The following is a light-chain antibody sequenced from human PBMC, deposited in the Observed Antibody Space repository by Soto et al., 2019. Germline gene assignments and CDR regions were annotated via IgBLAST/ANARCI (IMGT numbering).Light chain of an antibody. CDR2: KAS. J-gene: IGKJ2*01. Sequence: DIQMTQSPSTLSASVGDIVIITCRASQSISNWLAWYQQKPGKAPKLLIYKASSLESGVPSRVSGSGSAAEFTVTISSLQPDDFATYYCPHYNTYWYTFGQETKLQIK. CDR3: PHYNTYWYT. V-gene: IGKV1-5*03. CDR1: QSISNW.